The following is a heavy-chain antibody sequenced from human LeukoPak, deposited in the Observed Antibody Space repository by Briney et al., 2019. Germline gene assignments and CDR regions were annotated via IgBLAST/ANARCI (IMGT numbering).Heavy chain of an antibody. J-gene: IGHJ4*02. Sequence: ASVKVSCKSSGYTFTGYYIHWVRQAPGQGFEWMGWINPNSGGTNYAQKFQGRVTMTRDTSISTAYMELTRLRFDDTAMYYCARGVAVAGTEYWGQGSLVTVSS. CDR1: GYTFTGYY. CDR2: INPNSGGT. CDR3: ARGVAVAGTEY. V-gene: IGHV1-2*02. D-gene: IGHD6-19*01.